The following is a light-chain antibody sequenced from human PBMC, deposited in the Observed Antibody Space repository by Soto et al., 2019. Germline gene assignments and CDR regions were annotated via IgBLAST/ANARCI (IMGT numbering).Light chain of an antibody. CDR1: QCISSY. J-gene: IGKJ3*01. V-gene: IGKV3-11*01. CDR2: GAS. Sequence: TQSPSSVSASVGDSVTITCRASQCISSYLAWYQHKPGQAPRLLIYGASSRATGTPARFSGSGAGTDFTLTISSLETEDSAVYYCQHRNSWPPGATVGPGTRVDIK. CDR3: QHRNSWPPGAT.